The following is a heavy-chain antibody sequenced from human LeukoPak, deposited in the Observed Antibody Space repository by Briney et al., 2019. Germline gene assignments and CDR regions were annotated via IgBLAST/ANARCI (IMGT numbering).Heavy chain of an antibody. V-gene: IGHV3-23*01. D-gene: IGHD4-17*01. Sequence: PGGSLRLSCAASGFTFSSYSMNWVRQAPGKGLEWVSAISGSGGSTYYADSVKGRFTISRDNSKNTLYLQMNSLRAEDTAVYYCAGMTTVTKGAYWGQGTLVTVSS. J-gene: IGHJ4*02. CDR3: AGMTTVTKGAY. CDR1: GFTFSSYS. CDR2: ISGSGGST.